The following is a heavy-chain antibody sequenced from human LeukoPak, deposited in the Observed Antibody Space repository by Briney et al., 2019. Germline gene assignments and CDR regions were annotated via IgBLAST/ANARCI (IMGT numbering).Heavy chain of an antibody. Sequence: GGSLRLSCAAPGFTFSSYAMSWVRQAPGKGLEWVSAISVSGGSTYYADSVKGRFTISRDNSKNTLYLQMNSLRAEDTAVYYCAKEGNSSGWSFDYWGQGTLVTVSS. D-gene: IGHD6-19*01. J-gene: IGHJ4*02. CDR3: AKEGNSSGWSFDY. V-gene: IGHV3-23*01. CDR1: GFTFSSYA. CDR2: ISVSGGST.